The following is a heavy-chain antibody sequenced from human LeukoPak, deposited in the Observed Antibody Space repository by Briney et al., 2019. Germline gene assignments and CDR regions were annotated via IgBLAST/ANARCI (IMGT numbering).Heavy chain of an antibody. CDR3: ARVTVTRFDY. CDR2: ISSSSSTI. J-gene: IGHJ4*02. V-gene: IGHV3-48*01. CDR1: GCTFSSYS. D-gene: IGHD4-17*01. Sequence: GGSLRLSCAASGCTFSSYSMNWVRQAPGKGLEWVSYISSSSSTIYYADSVKGRFTISRDNAKNSLYLQMNSLRAEVTARYYCARVTVTRFDYWGEGTLVTVSS.